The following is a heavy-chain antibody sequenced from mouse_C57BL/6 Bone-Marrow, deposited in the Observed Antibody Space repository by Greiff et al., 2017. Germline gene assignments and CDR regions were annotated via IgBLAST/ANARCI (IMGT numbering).Heavy chain of an antibody. D-gene: IGHD1-1*01. V-gene: IGHV1-53*01. CDR3: ARKGGSSYVRGYFDY. J-gene: IGHJ2*01. CDR2: INPSNGGT. Sequence: QVQLQQPGAELVKPGASVKLSCKASGYTFTSYWMHWVKQRPGQGLEWIGNINPSNGGTDYNDKFKSKATLTVDKSSSTAYMQLSSLTSEDSAVYYCARKGGSSYVRGYFDYWGQGTTLTVSS. CDR1: GYTFTSYW.